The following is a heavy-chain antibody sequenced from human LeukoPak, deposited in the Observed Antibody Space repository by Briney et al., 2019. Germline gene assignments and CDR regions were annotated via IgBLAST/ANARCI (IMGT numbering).Heavy chain of an antibody. CDR3: PRPSLATNDYSYYTYV. D-gene: IGHD5-24*01. Sequence: PSETLSLTCAVYGGSFSGYYWSWIRQPPGKGLEWIGEINHSGSTNYNPSLKSRVTISIDTSKNQFSLNLSSVTAADTAVYCCPRPSLATNDYSYYTYVWGKGTTVTISS. V-gene: IGHV4-34*01. CDR2: INHSGST. J-gene: IGHJ6*03. CDR1: GGSFSGYY.